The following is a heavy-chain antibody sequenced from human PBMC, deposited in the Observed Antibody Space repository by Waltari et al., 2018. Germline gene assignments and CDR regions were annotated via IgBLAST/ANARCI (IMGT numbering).Heavy chain of an antibody. CDR3: ARADRGRSGKYASPAWGP. CDR2: IDHSGSP. CDR1: GGGSFSGYY. D-gene: IGHD1-26*01. Sequence: QVQLQQWGAGLLKPSETLSLTCAVYGGGSFSGYYWSWIRQPPGKGLAGIGEIDHSGSPNYNPSLKNRLTISLDTSKTQFSLKMRSVTAADTAVYYCARADRGRSGKYASPAWGPWGQGTLVTVSS. V-gene: IGHV4-34*01. J-gene: IGHJ5*02.